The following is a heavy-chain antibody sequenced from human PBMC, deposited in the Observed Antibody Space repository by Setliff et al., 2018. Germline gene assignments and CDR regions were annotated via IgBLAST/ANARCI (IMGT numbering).Heavy chain of an antibody. CDR1: GYTFNNYD. CDR3: ATGPINNDV. V-gene: IGHV1-8*02. Sequence: ASVKVSCKASGYTFNNYDINWVRQAPGQGLEWMGWINPSSGKTGYALNFQGRVTMTKNTSIATAYMDLSGLVSEDTAVYYCATGPINNDVWGRGTLVIVSS. CDR2: INPSSGKT. J-gene: IGHJ2*01.